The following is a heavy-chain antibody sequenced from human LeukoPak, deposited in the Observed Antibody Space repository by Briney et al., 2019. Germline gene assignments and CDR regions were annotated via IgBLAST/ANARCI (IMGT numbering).Heavy chain of an antibody. CDR1: VGSIINSNW. J-gene: IGHJ6*02. Sequence: SESLSLTCAVSVGSIINSNWWSWVRQPPGKGLEWTGEIDHSGSTSYNPSLKSRVTMSVDRSQNQFSLRLSTVTAADTAVYYCARVVVVTAYYYYYYGMDVWGQGTTVTVSS. CDR2: IDHSGST. D-gene: IGHD2-21*02. CDR3: ARVVVVTAYYYYYYGMDV. V-gene: IGHV4-4*02.